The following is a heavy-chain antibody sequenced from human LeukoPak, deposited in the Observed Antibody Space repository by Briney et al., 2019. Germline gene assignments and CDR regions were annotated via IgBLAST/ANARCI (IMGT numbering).Heavy chain of an antibody. V-gene: IGHV3-20*04. CDR2: INWNGSIT. CDR3: TRDETGIDY. CDR1: GFTFDDFG. Sequence: GGSLRLSCTTSGFTFDDFGLSWVRQAPGKGLEWVSSINWNGSITPHADSVRGRFTISRDNDKNSLYLQMKSLKVEDTALYYCTRDETGIDYWGQGTRVTVSS. D-gene: IGHD1-1*01. J-gene: IGHJ4*02.